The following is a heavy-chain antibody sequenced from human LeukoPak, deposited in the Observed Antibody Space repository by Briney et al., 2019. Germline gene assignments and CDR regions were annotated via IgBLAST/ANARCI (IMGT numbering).Heavy chain of an antibody. Sequence: PSETLSLTCTGSGGSISSSSYYWGWIRQPPGKGLEWIGSIYYSGSTYYNPSLKSRVTISVDTSKNQFSLKLSSVTAADTAVYYCARDDFWSRPGDVWGKGTTVTVSS. V-gene: IGHV4-39*02. CDR1: GGSISSSSYY. J-gene: IGHJ6*04. CDR2: IYYSGST. CDR3: ARDDFWSRPGDV. D-gene: IGHD3-3*01.